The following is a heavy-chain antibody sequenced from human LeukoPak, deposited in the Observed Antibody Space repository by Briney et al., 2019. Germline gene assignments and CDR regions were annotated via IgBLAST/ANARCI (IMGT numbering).Heavy chain of an antibody. V-gene: IGHV6-1*01. D-gene: IGHD6-13*01. CDR1: GDSVSNNSAS. CDR3: AREGGAAAGTGAFDI. J-gene: IGHJ3*02. Sequence: SQTLSLTCVISGDSVSNNSASWNWIRQSPSRGLEWLGRTYYRSRWYKDYAVSVKSRITINPDTSKNQFSLQLNSVTPEDTAVYYCAREGGAAAGTGAFDIWGQGTMVTVSS. CDR2: TYYRSRWYK.